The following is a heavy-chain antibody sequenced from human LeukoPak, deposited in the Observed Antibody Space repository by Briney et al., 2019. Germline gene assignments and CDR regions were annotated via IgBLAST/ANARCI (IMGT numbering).Heavy chain of an antibody. CDR2: IYYSGST. V-gene: IGHV4-59*01. J-gene: IGHJ3*02. D-gene: IGHD1-26*01. CDR3: AREGYCSYAFDI. CDR1: GGSISSYY. Sequence: PSETLSLTCTVSGGSISSYYWSWIRQPPGKGLEWIGYIYYSGSTNYNPSLKCRVTISVDTSKNQFSLKLSSVTAADTAVYYCAREGYCSYAFDIWGQGTMVTVSS.